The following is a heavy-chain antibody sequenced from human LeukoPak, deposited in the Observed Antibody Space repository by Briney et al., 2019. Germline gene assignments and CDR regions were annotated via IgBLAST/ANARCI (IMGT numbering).Heavy chain of an antibody. CDR3: TRIPAALFVPGLRYFDY. D-gene: IGHD2-2*01. Sequence: GGSLRLSCAASGFTFSTYSMNWVRQAPGKGLEWVGFIRSKAYGGTTEYAASVKGRFTISRDDSKSIAYLQMNSLKTEDTAVYYCTRIPAALFVPGLRYFDYWGQGTLVTVSS. CDR2: IRSKAYGGTT. V-gene: IGHV3-49*04. J-gene: IGHJ4*02. CDR1: GFTFSTYS.